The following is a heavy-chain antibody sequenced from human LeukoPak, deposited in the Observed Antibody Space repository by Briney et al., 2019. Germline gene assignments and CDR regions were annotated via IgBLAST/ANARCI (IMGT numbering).Heavy chain of an antibody. D-gene: IGHD5-18*01. CDR2: IYYSGST. V-gene: IGHV4-59*01. Sequence: SETLSLTCTVSGGSISSYYWSWIRQPPGKGLEWIGYIYYSGSTNYNPSLKSRVTISVDTSKNQFSLKLTPVTAADTAVYYCARTTEGGYTYGYFYYYYMDVWGKGTTVTISS. CDR3: ARTTEGGYTYGYFYYYYMDV. CDR1: GGSISSYY. J-gene: IGHJ6*03.